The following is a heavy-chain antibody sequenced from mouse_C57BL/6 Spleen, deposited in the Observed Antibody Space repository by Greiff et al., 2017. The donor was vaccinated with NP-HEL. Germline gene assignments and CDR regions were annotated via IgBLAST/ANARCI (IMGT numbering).Heavy chain of an antibody. V-gene: IGHV5-6*01. CDR3: ARHNDGNYGY. J-gene: IGHJ2*01. CDR1: GFTFSSYG. Sequence: EVKLMESGGDLVKPGGSLKLSCAASGFTFSSYGMSWVRQTPDKRLEWVATISSGGSYTYYPDSVKGRFTISRDNAKNTLYLQMSSLKSEDTAMYYCARHNDGNYGYWGQGTTLTVSS. D-gene: IGHD2-3*01. CDR2: ISSGGSYT.